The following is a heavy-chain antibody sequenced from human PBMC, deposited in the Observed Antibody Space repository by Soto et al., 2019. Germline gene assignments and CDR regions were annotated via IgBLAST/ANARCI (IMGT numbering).Heavy chain of an antibody. Sequence: SETLSLTCTVSGGSTSSDNYWSWIRQPPGKGLEWIGHIYYSGNTDYNPSLKSRLAISIDTSKNQFSLKLSSVTAADTAVYFCAREGGESSDGLCYFDSWGQGSLVTVSS. CDR2: IYYSGNT. J-gene: IGHJ4*02. D-gene: IGHD3-16*01. CDR3: AREGGESSDGLCYFDS. V-gene: IGHV4-30-4*01. CDR1: GGSTSSDNY.